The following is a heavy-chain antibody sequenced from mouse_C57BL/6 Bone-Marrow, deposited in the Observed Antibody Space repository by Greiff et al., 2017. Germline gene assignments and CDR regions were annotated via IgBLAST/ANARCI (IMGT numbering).Heavy chain of an antibody. CDR1: GFTFSSYA. V-gene: IGHV5-4*03. J-gene: IGHJ4*01. CDR3: ARVNDAMDY. Sequence: EVKLVESGGGLVKPGGSLKLSCAASGFTFSSYAMSWVRQTPEKRLEWVATISDGGSYTYYPDNVKGRVTISRDNAKNNLYLQMSHLKSEDTAMYYCARVNDAMDYWGQGTSVTVSS. CDR2: ISDGGSYT.